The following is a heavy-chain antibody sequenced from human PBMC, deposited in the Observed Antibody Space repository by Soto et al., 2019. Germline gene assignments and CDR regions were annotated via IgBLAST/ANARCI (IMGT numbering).Heavy chain of an antibody. Sequence: GGSLRLSCATSGFILSDCAMNWVRQAPGKGLEWVSYISSSSSVIDYADSVKGRFTVSRDNARNSLYLQRNSLRADDTAVYYCARDLSWGANWYYYMDVWGKGTTVTVSS. CDR3: ARDLSWGANWYYYMDV. J-gene: IGHJ6*03. V-gene: IGHV3-48*01. D-gene: IGHD7-27*01. CDR2: ISSSSSVI. CDR1: GFILSDCA.